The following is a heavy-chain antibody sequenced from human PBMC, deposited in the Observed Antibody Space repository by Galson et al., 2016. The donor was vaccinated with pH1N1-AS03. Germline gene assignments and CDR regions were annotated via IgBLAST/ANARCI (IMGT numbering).Heavy chain of an antibody. Sequence: SVKVSCKASGGTFSSYAINWVRQAPGQGLEWMGRIIPALGTPNYAQRFQGRVTITADESTSTAYMELSSLRSEDTAVYSCASEVATSFDYWGQGTLVTVSS. CDR2: IIPALGTP. V-gene: IGHV1-69*11. CDR1: GGTFSSYA. J-gene: IGHJ4*02. D-gene: IGHD5-24*01. CDR3: ASEVATSFDY.